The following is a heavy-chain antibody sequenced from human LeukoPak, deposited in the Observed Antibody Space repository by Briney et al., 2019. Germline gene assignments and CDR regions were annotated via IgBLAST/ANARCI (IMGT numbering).Heavy chain of an antibody. J-gene: IGHJ4*02. V-gene: IGHV3-23*01. D-gene: IGHD4/OR15-4a*01. Sequence: PGGSLRLSCAASGFTFSSYAMSWVRQAPGKGLEWVSAISGSGGSTYYADSVKGRFTISRDNAKNTLYLQMNNLSAEDTAVYSCARANNFDYWGQGTLVTVSS. CDR1: GFTFSSYA. CDR2: ISGSGGST. CDR3: ARANNFDY.